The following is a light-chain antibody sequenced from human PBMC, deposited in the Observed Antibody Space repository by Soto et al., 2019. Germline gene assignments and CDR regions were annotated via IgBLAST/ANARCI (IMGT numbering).Light chain of an antibody. V-gene: IGKV3-20*01. Sequence: TVLTQSPVTLSLSPGERATLSCRASQIVGGNVAWYQQKPGQAPKLLISGASSRAPGIPDRFSGSGSGADFTLSISRLEPEDFALYYCQHYAAAPITFGQGTRLDI. CDR2: GAS. CDR1: QIVGGN. CDR3: QHYAAAPIT. J-gene: IGKJ5*01.